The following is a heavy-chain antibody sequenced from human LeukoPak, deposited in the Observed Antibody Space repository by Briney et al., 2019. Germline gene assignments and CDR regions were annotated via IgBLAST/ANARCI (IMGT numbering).Heavy chain of an antibody. J-gene: IGHJ4*02. CDR1: GFTFSTYA. CDR2: ISYDGRNGI. D-gene: IGHD5/OR15-5a*01. CDR3: ARVVGVDEAEGD. V-gene: IGHV3-30*04. Sequence: PGGSLRLSCAASGFTFSTYAMHWVRQAPGKGLEWVAVISYDGRNGIYYADSVKGRFTISRDNGKDSLFLQMNSLRADDTAVYYCARVVGVDEAEGDWGQGTLVTVSA.